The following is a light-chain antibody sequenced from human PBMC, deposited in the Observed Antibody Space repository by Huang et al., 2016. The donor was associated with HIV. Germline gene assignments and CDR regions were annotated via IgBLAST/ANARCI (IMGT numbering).Light chain of an antibody. CDR1: QSVSSSY. J-gene: IGKJ3*01. CDR2: GAS. Sequence: DIVLTQSPGTLSLSPGERATLACRAMQSVSSSYLAWYQQKPGQAPRRLIYGASSRATGMPDRCSGSGSGKDFTLTTSRLEPEDFAVYYCQQYGSSRIFTVGPGTNVDIK. CDR3: QQYGSSRIFT. V-gene: IGKV3-20*01.